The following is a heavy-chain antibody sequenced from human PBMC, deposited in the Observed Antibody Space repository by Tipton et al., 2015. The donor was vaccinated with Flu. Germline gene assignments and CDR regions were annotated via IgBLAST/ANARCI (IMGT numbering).Heavy chain of an antibody. CDR1: GYSMSSGYF. Sequence: TLSLTCTVSGYSMSSGYFWGWVRQPPGKGLEWIGSTYHTGTTYHNPPFKSRATISVDTSRNQFSLTLSSVTAADAAVYYCARRDYSNYVSDAKNWFHSWGRGTLVTVSS. CDR2: TYHTGTT. D-gene: IGHD4-11*01. CDR3: ARRDYSNYVSDAKNWFHS. V-gene: IGHV4-38-2*02. J-gene: IGHJ5*01.